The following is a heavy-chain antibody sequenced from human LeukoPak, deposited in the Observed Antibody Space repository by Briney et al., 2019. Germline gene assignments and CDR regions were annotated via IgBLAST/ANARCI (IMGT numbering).Heavy chain of an antibody. V-gene: IGHV3-23*01. Sequence: PGGSLRLSCAASGFAFSVYAISGLRHPPGKGLECVSTINANCVSTSYAASVTGRFTISRDNAKDTVYLQLTRLSTDDTAPYYCAKTISGGLAVTADWFRPWGPGTLVVVSS. CDR2: INANCVST. D-gene: IGHD2-21*02. J-gene: IGHJ5*02. CDR3: AKTISGGLAVTADWFRP. CDR1: GFAFSVYA.